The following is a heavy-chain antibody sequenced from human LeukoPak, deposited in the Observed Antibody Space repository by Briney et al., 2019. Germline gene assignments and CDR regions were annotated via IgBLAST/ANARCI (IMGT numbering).Heavy chain of an antibody. Sequence: NPSETLSLTCSVSGGSISSSTYYWGWIRQPPGKGLEWIASIYYGGSTYYNPSLKSRVTISVDTSKNQFSLKLSSVTAADTAVYYCARGGYYYDSSGYFPSMDVWGKGTTVTVSS. J-gene: IGHJ6*03. CDR2: IYYGGST. V-gene: IGHV4-39*07. D-gene: IGHD3-22*01. CDR1: GGSISSSTYY. CDR3: ARGGYYYDSSGYFPSMDV.